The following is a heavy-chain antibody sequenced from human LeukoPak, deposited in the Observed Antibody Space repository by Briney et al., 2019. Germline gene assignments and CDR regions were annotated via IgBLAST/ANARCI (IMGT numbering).Heavy chain of an antibody. CDR3: ARELVAAATPDYGMDV. CDR2: IYPGDSDT. V-gene: IGHV5-51*01. J-gene: IGHJ6*02. D-gene: IGHD2-15*01. CDR1: GYSFTSYW. Sequence: GESLKISCKGSGYSFTSYWIGWVRQMPGKGLEWMGIIYPGDSDTRYSPSFQGQVTISAGKSISTAYLQWSSLKASDTAMYYCARELVAAATPDYGMDVWGQGTTVTVSS.